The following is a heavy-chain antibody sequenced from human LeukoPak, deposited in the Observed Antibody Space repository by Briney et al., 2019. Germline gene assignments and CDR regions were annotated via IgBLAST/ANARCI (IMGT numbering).Heavy chain of an antibody. V-gene: IGHV3-21*01. CDR1: GFTFSSYS. Sequence: PGGSLRLSCAASGFTFSSYSMNWVRQAPGKGLEWVSSISSSSYIYYADSVKGRFTISRDNAKNSLYLQMNSLRAEDTAVYYCARVLDDSSGYDDYWGQGTLVTVSS. CDR3: ARVLDDSSGYDDY. CDR2: ISSSSYI. D-gene: IGHD3-22*01. J-gene: IGHJ4*02.